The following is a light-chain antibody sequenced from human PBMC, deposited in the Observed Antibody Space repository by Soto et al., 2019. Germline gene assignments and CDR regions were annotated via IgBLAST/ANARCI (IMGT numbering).Light chain of an antibody. CDR1: SSDVGAYNY. J-gene: IGLJ1*01. Sequence: QPVLTQPASVSGSPGQSIAISCTGTSSDVGAYNYVSWYQQHPGKAPKLMIYDVSNRPSGVSDRFSGSKSGNTASLTISGLQAEDEADYYCSSYTTSDTYVFGSGTKVTVL. V-gene: IGLV2-14*01. CDR3: SSYTTSDTYV. CDR2: DVS.